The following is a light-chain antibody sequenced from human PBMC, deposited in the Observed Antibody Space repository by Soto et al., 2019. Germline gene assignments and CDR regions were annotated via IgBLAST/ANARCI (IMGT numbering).Light chain of an antibody. J-gene: IGLJ2*01. CDR2: EVS. Sequence: QSALTQPPSASGSPGQSVTISCTGTSSDVGGYNYVSRYQQHPGKAPKLMMFEVSKRPSGVPDRFSGSKFGNTASLTVSGLQAEDEADYYCASYGGNNNLLFGGGTKLTVL. V-gene: IGLV2-8*01. CDR1: SSDVGGYNY. CDR3: ASYGGNNNLL.